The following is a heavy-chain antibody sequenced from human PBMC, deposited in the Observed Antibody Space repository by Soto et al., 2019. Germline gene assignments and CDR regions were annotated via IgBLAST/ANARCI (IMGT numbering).Heavy chain of an antibody. CDR3: ARYDFGTFDY. CDR1: GDSISSSFW. Sequence: SETLSLTCAVSGDSISSSFWWSWVRQPPGKGLEWIGEIYPTESTVYNPSLKSRVTISVDKSKNQFSLNLDSVTAADTAVYYCARYDFGTFDYWGRGILVTVSS. D-gene: IGHD4-17*01. CDR2: IYPTEST. V-gene: IGHV4-4*02. J-gene: IGHJ4*02.